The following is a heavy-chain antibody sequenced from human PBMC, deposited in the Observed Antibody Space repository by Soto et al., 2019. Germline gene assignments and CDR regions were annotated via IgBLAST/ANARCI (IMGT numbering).Heavy chain of an antibody. D-gene: IGHD3-10*01. CDR2: ISAYNGNT. V-gene: IGHV1-18*01. CDR3: ARDEGVLLWFGELDAFDI. CDR1: CYTFTSYV. J-gene: IGHJ3*02. Sequence: ASVKVSCKASCYTFTSYVISWVPQAPGQGLEWMGWISAYNGNTNYAQKLQGRVTMTTDTSTSTAYMELRSLRSDDTAVYYCARDEGVLLWFGELDAFDIWGQGTMVTVS.